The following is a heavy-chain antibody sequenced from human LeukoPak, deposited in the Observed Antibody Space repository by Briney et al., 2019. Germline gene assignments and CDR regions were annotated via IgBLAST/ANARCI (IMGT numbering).Heavy chain of an antibody. D-gene: IGHD2-2*01. CDR2: IYYSGST. J-gene: IGHJ5*02. CDR1: GGSISSNY. CDR3: ARLVVPAASDGGWFDP. V-gene: IGHV4-59*01. Sequence: SETLSLTCTVSGGSISSNYWSWIRQPPGKGLEWIGYIYYSGSTNYNPSLKSRVTISVDTSKNQFSLKLSSVTAADTAVYYCARLVVPAASDGGWFDPWGQGTLVTVSS.